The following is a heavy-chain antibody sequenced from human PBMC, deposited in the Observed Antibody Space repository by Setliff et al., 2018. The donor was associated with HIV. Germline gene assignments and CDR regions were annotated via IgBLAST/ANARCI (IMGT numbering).Heavy chain of an antibody. CDR2: IYGSGST. V-gene: IGHV4-4*07. CDR3: ARVQMAYAAFDV. D-gene: IGHD4-17*01. CDR1: GGSMSPYY. Sequence: PSETLSLTCTVSGGSMSPYYWSWIRQGDGIGLEWIGRIYGSGSTIYNPSLRSRVTMSVDVSKNQFSLKLSSVTAADTAVYYCARVQMAYAAFDVWGQGTMVTVS. J-gene: IGHJ3*01.